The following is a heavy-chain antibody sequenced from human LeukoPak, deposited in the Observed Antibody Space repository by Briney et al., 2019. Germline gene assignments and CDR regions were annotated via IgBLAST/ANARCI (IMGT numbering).Heavy chain of an antibody. Sequence: ASVKVSCKASGYTFTSYGISWVRQAPGQGLEWMGWISAYNGNTNYAQKLRGRVTMTTDTSTSTAYMELRSLRSDDTAVYYCARSYGSGSYYTNWFDPWGQGTLVTVSS. J-gene: IGHJ5*02. D-gene: IGHD3-10*01. V-gene: IGHV1-18*01. CDR3: ARSYGSGSYYTNWFDP. CDR1: GYTFTSYG. CDR2: ISAYNGNT.